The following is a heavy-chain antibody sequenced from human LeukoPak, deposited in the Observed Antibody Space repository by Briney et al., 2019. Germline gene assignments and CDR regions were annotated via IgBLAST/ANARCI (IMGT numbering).Heavy chain of an antibody. Sequence: GGSLRLSCAASGFTFSSYALHWVRQAPGKGLEFVSSISSNGGSTYYANSVKGRFTISRDNSKNTLYLQMGSLSAEDMAVYYCARQRLRLGQLSLLLDYWGQRSLVTVSS. D-gene: IGHD3-16*02. CDR3: ARQRLRLGQLSLLLDY. CDR1: GFTFSSYA. V-gene: IGHV3-64*01. J-gene: IGHJ4*02. CDR2: ISSNGGST.